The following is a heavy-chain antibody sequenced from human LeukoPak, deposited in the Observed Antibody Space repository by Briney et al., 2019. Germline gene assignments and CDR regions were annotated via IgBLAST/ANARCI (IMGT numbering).Heavy chain of an antibody. D-gene: IGHD2-2*01. J-gene: IGHJ4*02. CDR2: ISYDGSNK. Sequence: PGRSLRLSCAASGFTFSSYGMHWVRQAPDKGLEWVAVISYDGSNKYYADSVKGRFTISRDNSKNTLYLQMNSLRAEDTAVYYCAKDLAAAASDWGQGTLVTVSS. V-gene: IGHV3-30*18. CDR3: AKDLAAAASD. CDR1: GFTFSSYG.